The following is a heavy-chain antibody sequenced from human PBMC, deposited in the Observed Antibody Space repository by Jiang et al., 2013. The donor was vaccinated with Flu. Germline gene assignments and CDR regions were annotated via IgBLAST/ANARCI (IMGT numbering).Heavy chain of an antibody. Sequence: VQLVESGGGVVQPGRSLRLSCAASGFTFSSYGMHWVRQAPGKGLEWVAVISYDGSNKYYADSVKGRFTISRDNSKNTLYLQMNSLRAEDTAVYYCAKDVGGGATYFDYWGQGTLVTVSS. CDR2: ISYDGSNK. D-gene: IGHD1-26*01. CDR3: AKDVGGGATYFDY. J-gene: IGHJ4*02. V-gene: IGHV3-30*18. CDR1: GFTFSSYG.